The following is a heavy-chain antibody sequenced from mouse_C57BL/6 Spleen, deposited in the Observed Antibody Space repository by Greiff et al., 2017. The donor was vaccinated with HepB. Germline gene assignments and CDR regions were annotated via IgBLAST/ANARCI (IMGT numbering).Heavy chain of an antibody. CDR3: ARGYSNLWYFDY. D-gene: IGHD2-5*01. CDR1: GYSITSGYY. Sequence: EVKLMESGPGLVKPSQSLSLTCSVTGYSITSGYYWNWIRQFPGNKLEWMGYISYDGSNNYNPSLKNRISITRDTSKNQFFLKLNSVTTEDTATYYCARGYSNLWYFDYWGQGTTLTVSS. V-gene: IGHV3-6*01. J-gene: IGHJ2*01. CDR2: ISYDGSN.